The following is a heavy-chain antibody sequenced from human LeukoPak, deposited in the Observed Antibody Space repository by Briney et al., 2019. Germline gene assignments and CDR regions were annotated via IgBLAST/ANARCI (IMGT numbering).Heavy chain of an antibody. Sequence: GESLKISCKASGYNFTTYWIGWVRQMPGKGLEYMGIIYPRDSQIRYSPSFQGQVTISADKSISTAYLQWTSLKASDTAIFYCARHTKRPQAGWFDPWGQGTLVTVSS. CDR1: GYNFTTYW. D-gene: IGHD6-25*01. CDR2: IYPRDSQI. V-gene: IGHV5-51*01. J-gene: IGHJ5*02. CDR3: ARHTKRPQAGWFDP.